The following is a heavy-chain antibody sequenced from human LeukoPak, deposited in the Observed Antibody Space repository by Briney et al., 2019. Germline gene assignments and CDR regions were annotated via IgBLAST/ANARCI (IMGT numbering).Heavy chain of an antibody. CDR3: AKVGFSEMEWLLYSDH. V-gene: IGHV3-23*01. Sequence: GGSLRLSCAASGFTSSSSAMSWVRQAPGKGLEWVSTISGSSGHTYYADSVKGRFTISRDNSKNTLYLQMNSLRAEDTAVYYCAKVGFSEMEWLLYSDHWGQGTLVTVSS. D-gene: IGHD3-3*01. CDR2: ISGSSGHT. CDR1: GFTSSSSA. J-gene: IGHJ4*02.